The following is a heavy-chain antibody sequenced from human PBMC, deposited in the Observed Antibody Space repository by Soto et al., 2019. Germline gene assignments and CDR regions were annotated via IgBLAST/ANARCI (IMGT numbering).Heavy chain of an antibody. D-gene: IGHD6-13*01. J-gene: IGHJ6*02. CDR1: AGTFSSHA. CDR3: ARVTSRAAALYFGMDV. Sequence: SVKDTCKASAGTFSSHALSWVRQAPGQGLEWMGGIIPIFANPHYAQKFQGRVTITADESTSTAYMELSSLRAEDTAVYYCARVTSRAAALYFGMDVWGQGTTVTVSS. CDR2: IIPIFANP. V-gene: IGHV1-69*13.